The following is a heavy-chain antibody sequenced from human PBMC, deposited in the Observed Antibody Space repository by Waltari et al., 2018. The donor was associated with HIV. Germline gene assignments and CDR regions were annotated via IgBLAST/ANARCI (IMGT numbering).Heavy chain of an antibody. CDR3: AKYPGYGSGSFYNFDY. CDR2: ISASGSST. V-gene: IGHV3-23*01. CDR1: GFTFSSYG. D-gene: IGHD3-10*01. Sequence: LSCAASGFTFSSYGMSWVRQAPGKGLEWVSGISASGSSTYYADSVKGRFIISRDNSKDTLYLQMNSLSAEDTAIYYCAKYPGYGSGSFYNFDYWGQGTLVTVSS. J-gene: IGHJ4*02.